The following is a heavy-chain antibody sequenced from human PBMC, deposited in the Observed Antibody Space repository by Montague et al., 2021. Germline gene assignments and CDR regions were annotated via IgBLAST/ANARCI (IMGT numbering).Heavy chain of an antibody. CDR3: ARQATVTTEVGWNYFDY. V-gene: IGHV3-74*01. CDR2: INSDGSST. CDR1: GFTFSRYW. Sequence: SLRLSCAASGFTFSRYWMHWVRQAPGKGLVWVSRINSDGSSTSYADSVKGRFTISRGNAKNTLYLQMNSLRAEDTAVYYCARQATVTTEVGWNYFDYWGQGTLVTVSS. J-gene: IGHJ4*02. D-gene: IGHD4-17*01.